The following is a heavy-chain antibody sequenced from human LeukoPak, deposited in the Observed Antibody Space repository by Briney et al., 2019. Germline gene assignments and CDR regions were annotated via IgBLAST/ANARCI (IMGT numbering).Heavy chain of an antibody. J-gene: IGHJ4*02. D-gene: IGHD6-6*01. V-gene: IGHV3-21*01. CDR2: ISSSSGYI. Sequence: GGSLRLSCAASGFTFSSYSMNWVRQAPGKGLEWVSSISSSSGYIYYADSVKGRFTISRDNAKNSLYLQMNSLRAEDTAVYYCARDISIAARPGFDYWGQGTLVTVSS. CDR3: ARDISIAARPGFDY. CDR1: GFTFSSYS.